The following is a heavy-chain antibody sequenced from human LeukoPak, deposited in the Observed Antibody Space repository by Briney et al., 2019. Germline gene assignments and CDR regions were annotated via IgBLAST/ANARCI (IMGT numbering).Heavy chain of an antibody. D-gene: IGHD2-2*01. CDR3: ARLVPTATASDAFDV. J-gene: IGHJ3*01. Sequence: GGSLRLSCAASGFTFSSYAMSWVRQAPGKGLEWVSAISGSGGSTYYADSVKGRFTISRDNSKNTLYLQMDSLRAEDTAVYYCARLVPTATASDAFDVWGQGTMVTVSS. V-gene: IGHV3-23*01. CDR2: ISGSGGST. CDR1: GFTFSSYA.